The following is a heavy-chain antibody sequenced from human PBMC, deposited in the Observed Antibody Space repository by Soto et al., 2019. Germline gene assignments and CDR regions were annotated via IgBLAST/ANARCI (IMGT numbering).Heavy chain of an antibody. J-gene: IGHJ3*02. CDR3: ARVERGTATTVVDAFDI. D-gene: IGHD1-1*01. CDR1: GGSVSGANYY. Sequence: QVQLQQWGAGLLKPSETLSLTCAVYGGSVSGANYYWSWIRQPPGKGLEWIGAMSLSGGTNFNPSLKRRVTISVDTSTNQFSLKMSSVTAADTALYYCARVERGTATTVVDAFDIWGPGTMVTVSS. V-gene: IGHV4-34*01. CDR2: MSLSGGT.